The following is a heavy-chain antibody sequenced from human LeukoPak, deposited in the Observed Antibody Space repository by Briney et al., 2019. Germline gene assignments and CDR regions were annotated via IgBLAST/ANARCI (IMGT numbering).Heavy chain of an antibody. V-gene: IGHV3-66*01. Sequence: GGSLRLSCAASGFTFSSYSMNWVRQAPGKGLEWVSVIYSGGSTYYADSVKGRFTISRDNSKNTLYLQMNSLRAEDTAVYYCARGYCSSTSCSSFDYWGQGTLVTVSS. CDR3: ARGYCSSTSCSSFDY. J-gene: IGHJ4*02. D-gene: IGHD2-2*01. CDR2: IYSGGST. CDR1: GFTFSSYS.